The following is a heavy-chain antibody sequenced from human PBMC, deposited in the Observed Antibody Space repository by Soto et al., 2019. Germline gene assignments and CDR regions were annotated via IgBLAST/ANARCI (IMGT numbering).Heavy chain of an antibody. Sequence: ASVKFSCKASGYTFTNYGISWVRQAPGQGLEVMGWISTYSGNTDYPQKLQGRVTMTTHTSTSTAYMELRSLRSDDTAVYYRARVGNVAMTPVFDYWGQGPLVTVSS. J-gene: IGHJ4*02. V-gene: IGHV1-18*01. CDR3: ARVGNVAMTPVFDY. CDR1: GYTFTNYG. D-gene: IGHD2-2*01. CDR2: ISTYSGNT.